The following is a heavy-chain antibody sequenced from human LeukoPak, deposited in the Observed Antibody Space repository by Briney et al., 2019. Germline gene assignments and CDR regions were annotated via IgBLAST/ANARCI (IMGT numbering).Heavy chain of an antibody. CDR2: IYYGGST. J-gene: IGHJ4*02. V-gene: IGHV4-59*01. Sequence: PSETLSLTCTVSGGSISSYYWSWIRQPPGKGLEWIGYIYYGGSTNYNPSLKSRVTISVDTSKNQFSLKLSSVTAADTAVYYCASTWFGDTTKTFDYWGQGTLVTVSS. CDR3: ASTWFGDTTKTFDY. D-gene: IGHD3-10*01. CDR1: GGSISSYY.